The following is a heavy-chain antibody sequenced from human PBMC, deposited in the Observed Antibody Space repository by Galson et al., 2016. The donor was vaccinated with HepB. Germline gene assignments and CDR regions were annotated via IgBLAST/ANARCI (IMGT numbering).Heavy chain of an antibody. CDR1: GYTFTSYD. CDR3: ARGQSRYTSDWYKRRRRDFDY. J-gene: IGHJ4*02. D-gene: IGHD6-19*01. V-gene: IGHV1-8*01. Sequence: SVKVSCKASGYTFTSYDINWVRQATGQGLEWMGWMNSNSGNTGYAQKFQGRVTMTRNTSISTAYMELSSLRSEDPAVYYCARGQSRYTSDWYKRRRRDFDYWGQGTLVTVSS. CDR2: MNSNSGNT.